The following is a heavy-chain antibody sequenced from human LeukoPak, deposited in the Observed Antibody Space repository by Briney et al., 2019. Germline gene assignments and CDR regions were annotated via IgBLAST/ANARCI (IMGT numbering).Heavy chain of an antibody. CDR3: ARVLRRMLAEDFDY. D-gene: IGHD2-8*01. Sequence: PGGSLRLSCAASGFSISSYSMNWVRQAPGKGLEWVSSISSSGRYIFYADSVKGRFTISRDNAKNSLYLQMNSLRAEDTAVYYCARVLRRMLAEDFDYWGQGTLVTVSS. V-gene: IGHV3-21*01. CDR1: GFSISSYS. CDR2: ISSSGRYI. J-gene: IGHJ4*02.